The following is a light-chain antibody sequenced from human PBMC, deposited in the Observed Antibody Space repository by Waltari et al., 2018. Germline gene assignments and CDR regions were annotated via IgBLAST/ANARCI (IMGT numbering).Light chain of an antibody. CDR2: EDN. CDR3: QSYVSSNRV. Sequence: YQQRPGSSPTMVIYEDNRRPSGVPDRFSGSIDSSSNSVSLTISGLKTEDEADDYCQSYVSSNRVFGGGTKLTVL. V-gene: IGLV6-57*01. J-gene: IGLJ3*02.